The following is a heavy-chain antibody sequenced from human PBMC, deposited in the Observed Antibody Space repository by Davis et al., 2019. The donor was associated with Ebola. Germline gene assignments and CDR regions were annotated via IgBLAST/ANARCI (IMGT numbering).Heavy chain of an antibody. CDR3: ARGVYGAYFDY. J-gene: IGHJ4*02. CDR1: GGSFSTYY. CDR2: IHHGGRT. V-gene: IGHV4-34*01. D-gene: IGHD3-16*01. Sequence: PSETLSLTCAVYGGSFSTYYWSWIRQSPGKGLEWIGQIHHGGRTSYNPSLKSRVTISLDTSKNQFSLELTSVTAADTAVYYCARGVYGAYFDYWGQGTLVTVSS.